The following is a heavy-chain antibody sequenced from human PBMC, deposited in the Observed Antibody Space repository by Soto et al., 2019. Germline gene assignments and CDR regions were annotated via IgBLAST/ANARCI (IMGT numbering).Heavy chain of an antibody. CDR1: GFTFSSYG. D-gene: IGHD2-15*01. J-gene: IGHJ3*02. Sequence: GGSLRLSCAASGFTFSSYGMHWVRQAPGKGLEWVAVIWNDGSNKYYADSVKGRFTIYRDNSKNTLYLQMNSLRAEDTSVYYCARDRTRSRKYAFDIWGQGTMVTVSS. CDR2: IWNDGSNK. V-gene: IGHV3-33*01. CDR3: ARDRTRSRKYAFDI.